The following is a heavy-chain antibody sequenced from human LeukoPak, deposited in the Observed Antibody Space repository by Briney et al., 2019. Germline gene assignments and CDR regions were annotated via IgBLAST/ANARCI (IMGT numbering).Heavy chain of an antibody. V-gene: IGHV3-30-3*01. J-gene: IGHJ6*02. CDR2: ISHDGSNK. Sequence: GRSLRLSCAASGFTFSSYAMHWVRQAPGKGLEWVAVISHDGSNKYYADSVKGRFTISRDNSKNTLYLQMNSLRAEDTAVYYCARTVVVTYYYGMDVWGQGTTVTVSS. CDR1: GFTFSSYA. CDR3: ARTVVVTYYYGMDV. D-gene: IGHD2-21*01.